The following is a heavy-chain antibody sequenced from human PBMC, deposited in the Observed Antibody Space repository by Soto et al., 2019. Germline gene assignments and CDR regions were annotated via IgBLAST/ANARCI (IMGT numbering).Heavy chain of an antibody. D-gene: IGHD3-22*01. J-gene: IGHJ6*02. CDR1: GYTVTSYY. CDR3: ARDLTVIAVGVEDYYYYGMDV. Sequence: ASVKVSCKASGYTVTSYYVHWVRQAPGQGLEWMGIINPSGGITKYAQKLQGRLTMTRDTSTSTFYMELSSLRSEDTAVYYCARDLTVIAVGVEDYYYYGMDVWG. CDR2: INPSGGIT. V-gene: IGHV1-46*04.